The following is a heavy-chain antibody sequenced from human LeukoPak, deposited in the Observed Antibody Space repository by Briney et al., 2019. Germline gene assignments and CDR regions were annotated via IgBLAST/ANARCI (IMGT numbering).Heavy chain of an antibody. V-gene: IGHV3-74*01. CDR3: ARGVRGIISYYYYYMDL. CDR1: GSTFSRNW. Sequence: GRSLILSCAASGSTFSRNWMHWVRQTPGKGPVWVSRINGDGSATTYADSVAGRFTISRDNAKNTIYLQMTSLRAEDTAVYYCARGVRGIISYYYYYMDLWGKGTTVTVSS. J-gene: IGHJ6*03. D-gene: IGHD3-10*01. CDR2: INGDGSAT.